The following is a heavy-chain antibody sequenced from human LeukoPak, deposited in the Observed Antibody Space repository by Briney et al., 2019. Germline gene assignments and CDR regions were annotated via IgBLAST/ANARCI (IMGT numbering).Heavy chain of an antibody. CDR2: ISSRSSYM. V-gene: IGHV3-21*01. Sequence: GGSLRLSCAASGFTFNNYSMNWVRQAPGKGLEWVSSISSRSSYMYYADSLKGRFTISRDNAKNSLYLQMNSLRAEDTAVYYCARDVFSYWYFDLWGRGTLVTVSS. D-gene: IGHD5/OR15-5a*01. CDR1: GFTFNNYS. CDR3: ARDVFSYWYFDL. J-gene: IGHJ2*01.